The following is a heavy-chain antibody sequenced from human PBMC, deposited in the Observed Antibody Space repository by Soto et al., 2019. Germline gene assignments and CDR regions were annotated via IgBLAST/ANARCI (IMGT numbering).Heavy chain of an antibody. CDR2: IVVGSGNT. D-gene: IGHD3-22*01. CDR3: AADKYYDSSGYYYVSDY. V-gene: IGHV1-58*01. J-gene: IGHJ4*02. Sequence: SVTVSCKASGFTFTSSAVQWVRQARGQRLEWIGWIVVGSGNTNYAQKFQERVTITRDMSTSTAYMELSSLRSEDTAVYYCAADKYYDSSGYYYVSDYWGQGTLVTVSS. CDR1: GFTFTSSA.